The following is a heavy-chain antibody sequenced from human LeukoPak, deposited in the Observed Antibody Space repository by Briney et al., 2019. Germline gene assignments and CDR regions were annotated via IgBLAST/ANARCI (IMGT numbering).Heavy chain of an antibody. CDR2: ISYSGST. Sequence: PSETLSLTCTVSGGSISSYYWNWIRQPPGKGLEWIGYISYSGSTKYNPSLKSRVTISVDTSKNQFSLKLSSVTAADTAVYYCARTRRYYDFWSGYYNAPGYYYYGMDVWGQGTTVTVSS. CDR3: ARTRRYYDFWSGYYNAPGYYYYGMDV. CDR1: GGSISSYY. J-gene: IGHJ6*02. D-gene: IGHD3-3*01. V-gene: IGHV4-59*12.